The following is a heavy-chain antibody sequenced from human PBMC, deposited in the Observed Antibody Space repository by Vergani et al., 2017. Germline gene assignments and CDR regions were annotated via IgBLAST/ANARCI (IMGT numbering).Heavy chain of an antibody. D-gene: IGHD3-3*01. Sequence: QVQLQQWGAGLLKTSETLSLTCAVYGGSFCGYYWSWIRQHPGKGLEWIGEINHSGSTNYNPSLKSRVTISVDTSKNQFSLKLSSVTAADTDVYYCAREGAPVLRFLEWSKKWWFDLWGQGTLVTVSS. V-gene: IGHV4-34*01. CDR1: GGSFCGYY. CDR3: AREGAPVLRFLEWSKKWWFDL. CDR2: INHSGST. J-gene: IGHJ5*02.